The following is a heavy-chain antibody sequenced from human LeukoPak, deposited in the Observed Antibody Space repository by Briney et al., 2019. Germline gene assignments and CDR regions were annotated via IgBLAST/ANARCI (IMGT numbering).Heavy chain of an antibody. J-gene: IGHJ5*02. CDR2: INPKNGDT. Sequence: GASVKVSCKASGYTFTSFYIHWVRQAPGQRPEWMGWINPKNGDTNFARKFQGRVSLTRDMSSSTVYMEMSSLKSDDTAIFFCARPRETFNTGRYDYDLWGQGTLVTVSS. CDR1: GYTFTSFY. CDR3: ARPRETFNTGRYDYDL. D-gene: IGHD1-1*01. V-gene: IGHV1-2*02.